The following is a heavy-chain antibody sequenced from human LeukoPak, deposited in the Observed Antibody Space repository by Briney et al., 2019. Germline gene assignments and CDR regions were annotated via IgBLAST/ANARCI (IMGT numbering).Heavy chain of an antibody. J-gene: IGHJ3*01. CDR1: VGNFINYA. CDR2: IITIFHTP. D-gene: IGHD2-2*02. Sequence: ASVKVSCKASVGNFINYAINWVRQAPGQGLEWMGGIITIFHTPNYAQKFQGRVAISTDKPTTTAYMDLTSLTSKDTAVYYCAIATVRAAIEGPFDPFDVWGQGTMVTISS. CDR3: AIATVRAAIEGPFDPFDV. V-gene: IGHV1-69*05.